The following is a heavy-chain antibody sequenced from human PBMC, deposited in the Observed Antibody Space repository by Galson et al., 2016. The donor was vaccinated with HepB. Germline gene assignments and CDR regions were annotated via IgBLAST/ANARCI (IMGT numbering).Heavy chain of an antibody. CDR2: IRSTANNYAT. Sequence: SLRLSCAASGFTFSGSAMHWVRQTSGKGLEWVGRIRSTANNYATTYTASVKGRFTISRDDSKSTAYLQMNGLKTEDTATYYCARFGYEFLTGYIDDWGQGTLVIVSS. V-gene: IGHV3-73*01. D-gene: IGHD3-9*01. CDR1: GFTFSGSA. CDR3: ARFGYEFLTGYIDD. J-gene: IGHJ4*02.